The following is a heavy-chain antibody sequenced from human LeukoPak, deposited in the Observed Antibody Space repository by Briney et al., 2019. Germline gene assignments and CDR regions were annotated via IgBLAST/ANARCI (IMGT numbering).Heavy chain of an antibody. V-gene: IGHV4-31*03. CDR1: GGSISSGGYY. CDR3: ARDNTAMDDSFDY. J-gene: IGHJ4*02. D-gene: IGHD5-18*01. CDR2: IYYSGST. Sequence: SETLSLTYTVSGGSISSGGYYWSWIRQHPGKGLEWIGYIYYSGSTYYNPSLKGRVTISVDTSKNQFSLKLSSVTAADTAVYYCARDNTAMDDSFDYWGQGTLVTVSS.